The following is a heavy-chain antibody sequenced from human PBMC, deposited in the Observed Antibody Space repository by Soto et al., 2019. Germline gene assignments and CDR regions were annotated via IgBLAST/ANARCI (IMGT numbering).Heavy chain of an antibody. Sequence: SETLSLTCTVSGGSISSYYWSWIRQPPGKGLEWIGYIYYSGSTNYNPSLKSRVTISVDTSKNQFSLKLSSVTAADTAVYYCARLYYYGSGSYWGYYYYMDVWGKGTTVTSP. CDR2: IYYSGST. CDR3: ARLYYYGSGSYWGYYYYMDV. D-gene: IGHD3-10*01. J-gene: IGHJ6*03. V-gene: IGHV4-59*08. CDR1: GGSISSYY.